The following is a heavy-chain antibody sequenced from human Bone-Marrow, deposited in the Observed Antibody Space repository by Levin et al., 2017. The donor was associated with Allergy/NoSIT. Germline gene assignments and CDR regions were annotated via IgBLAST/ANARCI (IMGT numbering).Heavy chain of an antibody. D-gene: IGHD3-10*01. Sequence: PGGSLRLSCVGSGFTFSNSGMGWVRQAPGKGLEWVSSISGGSYDKVFADSVKGRFTISRDDYRNTLYLHMSSLRGEDTATYYCVRCGGHIRRLCHIFDLWGQGTLVAVSS. CDR1: GFTFSNSG. CDR2: ISGGSYDK. CDR3: VRCGGHIRRLCHIFDL. V-gene: IGHV3-23*01. J-gene: IGHJ4*02.